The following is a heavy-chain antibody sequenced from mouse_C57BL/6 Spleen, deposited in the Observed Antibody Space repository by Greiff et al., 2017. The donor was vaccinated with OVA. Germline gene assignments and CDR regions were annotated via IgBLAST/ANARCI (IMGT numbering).Heavy chain of an antibody. CDR3: ARDDNYLDYAMDD. CDR1: GFTFSDYG. CDR2: ISSGSSTI. V-gene: IGHV5-17*01. Sequence: EVKVVESGGGLVKPGGSLKLSCAASGFTFSDYGMHWVRQAPEKGLEWVAYISSGSSTIYYADTVKGRFTISRDNAKNTLFLQRTSLRYEDTAMYYCARDDNYLDYAMDDWGKGTSVTVSS. J-gene: IGHJ4*01. D-gene: IGHD2-1*01.